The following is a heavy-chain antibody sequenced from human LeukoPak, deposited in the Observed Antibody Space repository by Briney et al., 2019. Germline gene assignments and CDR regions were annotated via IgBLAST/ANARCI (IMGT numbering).Heavy chain of an antibody. CDR1: GYTFTGYY. V-gene: IGHV1-2*02. J-gene: IGHJ4*02. D-gene: IGHD1-7*01. Sequence: GASVEVSCKASGYTFTGYYMHWVRQAPGQGLEWMGWINPNSGGTNYAQRFQGRVTMTRDTSISTAYMELSRLRSDDTAVYYCARGRWVVWNYGDYWGQGTLVTVSS. CDR3: ARGRWVVWNYGDY. CDR2: INPNSGGT.